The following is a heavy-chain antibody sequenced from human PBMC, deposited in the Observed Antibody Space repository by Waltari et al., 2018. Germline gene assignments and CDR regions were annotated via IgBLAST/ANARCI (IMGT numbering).Heavy chain of an antibody. CDR2: INHSGSA. D-gene: IGHD5-18*01. J-gene: IGHJ4*02. Sequence: QVQLQQWGAGLLKPSETLSLTCAVYGGSFSDYNWSWIRQSPGKGLEWIGEINHSGSANYNPSLKSQFTMSVYTSKNQCSLKLKSATAADTAVYYWARGANRADSDGYVKIPFDYWGRGTLVTVSS. CDR3: ARGANRADSDGYVKIPFDY. V-gene: IGHV4-34*01. CDR1: GGSFSDYN.